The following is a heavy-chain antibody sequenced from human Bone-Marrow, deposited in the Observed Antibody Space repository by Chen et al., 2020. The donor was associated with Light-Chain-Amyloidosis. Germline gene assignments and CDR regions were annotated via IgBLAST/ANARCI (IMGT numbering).Heavy chain of an antibody. Sequence: EVKKPGESLKISCKGSGYTIPNYWIGWVRQMPGKGLEWMGVIYPDDSDARYSPSFEGQVTISADKSITTAYLQWRSLKASDTAMYYCARRRDGYNFDYWGQGTLVTVSS. CDR2: IYPDDSDA. V-gene: IGHV5-51*01. D-gene: IGHD5-12*01. CDR1: GYTIPNYW. J-gene: IGHJ4*02. CDR3: ARRRDGYNFDY.